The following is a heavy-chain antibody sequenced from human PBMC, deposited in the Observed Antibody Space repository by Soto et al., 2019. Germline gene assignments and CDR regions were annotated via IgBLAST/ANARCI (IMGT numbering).Heavy chain of an antibody. CDR1: GFTVSSSY. J-gene: IGHJ4*02. V-gene: IGHV3-53*02. Sequence: EVQLVETGGGLIQPGGSLRLSCAASGFTVSSSYMSWVRQAPGRGLEWVSTIFSGGTTHYADSVQGRFTISRVSSKNTLFLQLNSLRAEDTAIYYCARETVPPSYHYYDCWGQGTQVTVSS. CDR2: IFSGGTT. CDR3: ARETVPPSYHYYDC. D-gene: IGHD2-2*02.